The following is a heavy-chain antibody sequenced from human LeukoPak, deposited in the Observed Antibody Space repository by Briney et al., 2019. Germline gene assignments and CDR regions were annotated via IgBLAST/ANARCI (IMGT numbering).Heavy chain of an antibody. J-gene: IGHJ6*02. CDR2: IYYSGST. Sequence: SETLSLTCTVSGGSISSGGYYWSWIRQHPGKGLEWIGYIYYSGSTYYNPSLKSRVTISVDTSKNRFSLKLSSVTAADTAVYYCAGDRGRVVDVWGQGTTVTVSS. D-gene: IGHD3-3*01. CDR1: GGSISSGGYY. CDR3: AGDRGRVVDV. V-gene: IGHV4-31*03.